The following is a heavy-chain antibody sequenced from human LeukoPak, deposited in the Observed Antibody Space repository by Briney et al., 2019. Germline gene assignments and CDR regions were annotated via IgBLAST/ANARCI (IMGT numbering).Heavy chain of an antibody. CDR3: ARDGYDQFDY. Sequence: GASVKVSCKTSGYTFTRYGIGWVRQAPGQGLEWMGWISGYNGNTNYAQKLQGRVTMTTDTSTSTAYMELRSLRSDDTAVYYCARDGYDQFDYWGQGTLVTVSS. V-gene: IGHV1-18*01. CDR2: ISGYNGNT. CDR1: GYTFTRYG. J-gene: IGHJ4*02. D-gene: IGHD1-1*01.